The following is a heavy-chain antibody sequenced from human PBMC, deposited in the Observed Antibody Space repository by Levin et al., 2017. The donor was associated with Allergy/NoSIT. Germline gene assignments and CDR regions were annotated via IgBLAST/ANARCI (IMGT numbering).Heavy chain of an antibody. Sequence: GESLKISCAASGFTFSSYSMNWVRQAPGKGLEWVSSISSSSSYIYYADSVKGRFTISRDNAKNSLYLQMNSLRAEDTAVYYCASSSGVGAARPVPYWGQGTLVTVSS. J-gene: IGHJ4*02. D-gene: IGHD6-6*01. CDR3: ASSSGVGAARPVPY. CDR1: GFTFSSYS. V-gene: IGHV3-21*01. CDR2: ISSSSSYI.